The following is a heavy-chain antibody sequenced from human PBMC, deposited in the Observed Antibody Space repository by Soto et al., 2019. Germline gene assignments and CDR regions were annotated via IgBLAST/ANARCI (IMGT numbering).Heavy chain of an antibody. Sequence: QVQLVESGGGVVQPGRSLRLSCAASGFTFSSYAMHWVRQAPGKGLEWVAVISYDGSNKYYADSVKGRFTISRDNSKNTLYLQMNSLRAEDTAVYYCAGDQARSIDYWGQGTLVTVSS. V-gene: IGHV3-30-3*01. CDR3: AGDQARSIDY. CDR2: ISYDGSNK. J-gene: IGHJ4*02. CDR1: GFTFSSYA.